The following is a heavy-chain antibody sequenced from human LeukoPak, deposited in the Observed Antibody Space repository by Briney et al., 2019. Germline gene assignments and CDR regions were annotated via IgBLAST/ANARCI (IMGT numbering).Heavy chain of an antibody. J-gene: IGHJ4*02. V-gene: IGHV1-18*01. CDR2: ISAYNGNT. D-gene: IGHD4-23*01. Sequence: ASVKVSCKASGYTFTSYGISWVRQAPGQGLEWMGWISAYNGNTNYAQKLQGRVTMTTDTSTSTAYMELRSLRSDDTAVYYCARVDFLATVVTPKVGVDFDYWGQGTLVTVSS. CDR1: GYTFTSYG. CDR3: ARVDFLATVVTPKVGVDFDY.